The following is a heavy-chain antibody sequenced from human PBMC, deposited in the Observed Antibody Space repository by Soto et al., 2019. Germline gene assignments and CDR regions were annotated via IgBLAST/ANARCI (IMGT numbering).Heavy chain of an antibody. D-gene: IGHD6-13*01. CDR2: INPSGGST. CDR3: ASGSLVLDSFDY. J-gene: IGHJ4*02. Sequence: GASVKVSCKASRYTFTSYYMHWVRQAPGQGLEWMGIINPSGGSTSYAQKFQGRVTMTRDTSTSTVYMELSSLRSEDTAVYYCASGSLVLDSFDYWGQGTLVTVSS. V-gene: IGHV1-46*01. CDR1: RYTFTSYY.